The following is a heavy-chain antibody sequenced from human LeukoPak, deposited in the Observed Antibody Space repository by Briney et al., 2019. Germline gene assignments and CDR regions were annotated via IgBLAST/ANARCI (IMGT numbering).Heavy chain of an antibody. CDR3: VRDKDGYNF. CDR2: MDTDGKTT. CDR1: GFTFNTYV. J-gene: IGHJ4*02. V-gene: IGHV3-74*01. Sequence: PGGSLRLSCAASGFTFNTYVMHWLRQAPGKGLVWVARMDTDGKTTTYADSVKGRFTISRDNAKNMLYVQMNSLRAEDTAVYYCVRDKDGYNFWGQGTLVSVSS. D-gene: IGHD5-24*01.